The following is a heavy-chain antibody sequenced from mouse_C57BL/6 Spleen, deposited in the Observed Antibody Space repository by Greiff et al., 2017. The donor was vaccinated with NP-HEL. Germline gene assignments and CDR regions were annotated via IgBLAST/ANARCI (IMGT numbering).Heavy chain of an antibody. J-gene: IGHJ2*01. CDR1: GYAFSSYW. CDR3: ASIYYYGSSPFDY. V-gene: IGHV1-80*01. D-gene: IGHD1-1*01. CDR2: IYPGDGDT. Sequence: LQQSGASVKISCKASGYAFSSYWMNWVKQRPGKGLEWIGQIYPGDGDTNYNGKFKGKATLTADKSSSTAYMQLSSLTSEDSAVYFCASIYYYGSSPFDYWGQGTTLTVSS.